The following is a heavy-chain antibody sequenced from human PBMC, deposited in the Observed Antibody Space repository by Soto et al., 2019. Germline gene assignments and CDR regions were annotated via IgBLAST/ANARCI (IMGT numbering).Heavy chain of an antibody. CDR2: IYYSGST. Sequence: PSETLSLTCTVSGGSISSSTYYWGWIRQPPGKGLEWIGYIYYSGSTYHNPSLKSRVTISVDTSKNQFSLELTSVTAADTAVYYCASGWRDNLYDSSGYLGGFGYWGQGTLVTVSS. CDR1: GGSISSSTYY. J-gene: IGHJ4*02. V-gene: IGHV4-39*01. CDR3: ASGWRDNLYDSSGYLGGFGY. D-gene: IGHD3-22*01.